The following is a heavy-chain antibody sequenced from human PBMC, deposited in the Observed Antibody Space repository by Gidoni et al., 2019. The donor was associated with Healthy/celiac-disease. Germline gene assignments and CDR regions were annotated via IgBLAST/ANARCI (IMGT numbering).Heavy chain of an antibody. CDR1: VSTFSTYG. J-gene: IGHJ6*02. V-gene: IGHV3-33*01. CDR2: IWYDGSNR. Sequence: QVQLVESGGGVVQPGRSLRLACGATVSTFSTYGTHWVRQAPGKGLEWVAFIWYDGSNRYYADSVKGRFTISRDDSKNTLYLQIYSLRAEDTAVYYCARVDQTMVARLASYGMDVWGQGTTVTVSS. CDR3: ARVDQTMVARLASYGMDV. D-gene: IGHD3-10*01.